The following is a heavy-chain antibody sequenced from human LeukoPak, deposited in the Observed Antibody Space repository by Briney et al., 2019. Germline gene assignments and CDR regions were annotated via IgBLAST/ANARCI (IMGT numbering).Heavy chain of an antibody. CDR3: AKRMGPSIAATDLDY. D-gene: IGHD6-13*01. V-gene: IGHV3-30-3*02. CDR1: GFTFSSYA. CDR2: ISYDGSNK. J-gene: IGHJ4*02. Sequence: PGGSLRLSCAASGFTFSSYAMHWVRQAPGKGLEWVAVISYDGSNKYYADSVKGRFTISRDNSKNTLYLQINSLRAEDTAVYYCAKRMGPSIAATDLDYWGQGTLVTVSS.